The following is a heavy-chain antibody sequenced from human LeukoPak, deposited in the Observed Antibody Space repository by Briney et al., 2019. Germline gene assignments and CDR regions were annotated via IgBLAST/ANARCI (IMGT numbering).Heavy chain of an antibody. V-gene: IGHV4-34*01. CDR1: GGSFSGYY. Sequence: SGTLSLTCAVYGGSFSGYYWSWIRQPPGKGLEWIGEINHSGSTNYNPSLKSRVTISVDTSKNQFSLKLSSVTAADTAVYYCARAEEKENWFDPWGQGTLVTVSS. J-gene: IGHJ5*02. CDR3: ARAEEKENWFDP. CDR2: INHSGST.